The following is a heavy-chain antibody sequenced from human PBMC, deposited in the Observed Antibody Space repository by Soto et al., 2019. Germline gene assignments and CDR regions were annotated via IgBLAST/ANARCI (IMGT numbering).Heavy chain of an antibody. CDR2: ISYDGSKR. V-gene: IGHV3-30*18. J-gene: IGHJ4*02. Sequence: QVQLGESGGGVVQPGKSLRLSCVGSGFTFGNYAMYWVRQAPGKGLEWVAFISYDGSKRYHADSVKGQFTISRDNARKTRYLQMDSLRPEDTAVYYCAKGGGAPGYPIDYWGQGTLVTVSS. D-gene: IGHD3-9*01. CDR3: AKGGGAPGYPIDY. CDR1: GFTFGNYA.